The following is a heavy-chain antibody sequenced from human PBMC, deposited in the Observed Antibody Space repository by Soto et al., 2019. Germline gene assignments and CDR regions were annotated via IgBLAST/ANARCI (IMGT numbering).Heavy chain of an antibody. J-gene: IGHJ3*02. D-gene: IGHD1-1*01. CDR3: AREPRYTTSRFHDPFDM. Sequence: SETLSLTCTVSRASISSGDYYWSWIRQPPGKGLEWIGYISYTGITNYYPSLESRVTISVDTSRNQFSLKLRSVTAADTAVYYCAREPRYTTSRFHDPFDMWGQGTMVTVSS. CDR2: ISYTGIT. CDR1: RASISSGDYY. V-gene: IGHV4-61*08.